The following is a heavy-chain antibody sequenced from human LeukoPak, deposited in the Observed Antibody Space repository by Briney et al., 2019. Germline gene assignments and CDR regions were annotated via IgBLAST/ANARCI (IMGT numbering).Heavy chain of an antibody. CDR3: ARRVVVIGFDY. D-gene: IGHD2-21*01. Sequence: GGPLRLSCAASGFTFSSYEMNWVRQAPGKGLGCGSYISSSGSTIYYAGSVKGRFTISRDNAKNSLYLQMNSLRAEDTAAYYCARRVVVIGFDYWGQGTLVTVSS. J-gene: IGHJ4*02. V-gene: IGHV3-48*03. CDR2: ISSSGSTI. CDR1: GFTFSSYE.